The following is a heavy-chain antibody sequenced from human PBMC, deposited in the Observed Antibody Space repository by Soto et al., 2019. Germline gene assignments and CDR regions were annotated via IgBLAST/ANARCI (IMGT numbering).Heavy chain of an antibody. V-gene: IGHV5-51*01. J-gene: IGHJ6*02. D-gene: IGHD6-6*01. CDR1: GYSYTSYW. Sequence: GESLKISCKGSGYSYTSYWIGWVRQRPGRGLEWMGIITPADSETNYSPSFQGQVTISADRSTSTAFLQWSSLKASGTAMYYCVRRAEGRPGDGYYYVALDVWGQGTTVTVSS. CDR3: VRRAEGRPGDGYYYVALDV. CDR2: ITPADSET.